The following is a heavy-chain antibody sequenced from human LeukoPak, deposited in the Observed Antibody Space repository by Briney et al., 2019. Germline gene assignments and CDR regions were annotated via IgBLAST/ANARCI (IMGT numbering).Heavy chain of an antibody. CDR3: ARDRYVARYFDY. V-gene: IGHV1-2*02. CDR1: GGTFSSYA. Sequence: ASVKVSCKASGGTFSSYAISWVRQAPGQGLEWMGWINPNSGGTNYAQKFQGRVTTTRDTSISTAYMELSRLRSDDTAVYYCARDRYVARYFDYWGQGTLVTVSS. CDR2: INPNSGGT. D-gene: IGHD3-16*01. J-gene: IGHJ4*02.